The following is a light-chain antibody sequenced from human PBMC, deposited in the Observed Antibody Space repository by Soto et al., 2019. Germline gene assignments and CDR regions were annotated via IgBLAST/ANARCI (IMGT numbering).Light chain of an antibody. CDR1: SSDIGGYNS. V-gene: IGLV2-8*01. CDR2: DVT. CDR3: SSYTDRKNVV. Sequence: QSVLTQSPSASGSPGQSVTISCTGTSSDIGGYNSVSWYQQHPGKAPKVMIYDVTKRPSGVPDRFSGSKSGNPASLTVSALQAEDEADYYCSSYTDRKNVVFGTGNKVTV. J-gene: IGLJ1*01.